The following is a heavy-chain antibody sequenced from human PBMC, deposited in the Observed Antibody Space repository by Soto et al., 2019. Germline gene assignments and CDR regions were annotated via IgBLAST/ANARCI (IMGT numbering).Heavy chain of an antibody. D-gene: IGHD4-17*01. CDR1: GFTFSSYA. CDR3: AKEVDSRRKTTVVANFDN. Sequence: PGGSLRLSCAASGFTFSSYAMSWVRQAPGKGLEWVSAISGSGGSTYYADSVKGRFTISRDNSKNTLYLQMNSLRAEDTAVYYCAKEVDSRRKTTVVANFDNWGQGTLVTVSS. J-gene: IGHJ4*02. V-gene: IGHV3-23*01. CDR2: ISGSGGST.